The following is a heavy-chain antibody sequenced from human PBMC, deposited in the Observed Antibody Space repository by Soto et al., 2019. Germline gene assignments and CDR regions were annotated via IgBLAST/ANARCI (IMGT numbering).Heavy chain of an antibody. Sequence: GGSLRLSCATSGFAFNAYNMNWVRQAPGKGLEWVSYMSITDAIYYADFVRGRFTISRDYSKNSLDLQMNSLREGDTAVYYCVRDFMWAFDYWGQGTLVTVSS. CDR2: MSITDAI. CDR3: VRDFMWAFDY. J-gene: IGHJ4*02. V-gene: IGHV3-48*02. CDR1: GFAFNAYN. D-gene: IGHD1-26*01.